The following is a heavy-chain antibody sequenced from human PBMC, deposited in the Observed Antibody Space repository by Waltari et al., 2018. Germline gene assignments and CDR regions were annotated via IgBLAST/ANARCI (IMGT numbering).Heavy chain of an antibody. V-gene: IGHV1-46*01. CDR3: ARSDYDFWTGAGAFHY. J-gene: IGHJ4*02. CDR1: GYTFISYY. D-gene: IGHD3-3*01. Sequence: QVQLVQSGAEVKKPGASVKVSCKASGYTFISYYMHWVRQAPGQGLEWMGIINPSGGSANYAQKFHGRVTMTRDTSTSTVYMEVSSLRSEDTAVYYCARSDYDFWTGAGAFHYWGQGTLVTVSS. CDR2: INPSGGSA.